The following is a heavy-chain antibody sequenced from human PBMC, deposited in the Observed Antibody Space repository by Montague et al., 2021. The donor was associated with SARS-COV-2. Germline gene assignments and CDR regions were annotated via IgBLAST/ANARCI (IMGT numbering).Heavy chain of an antibody. Sequence: SETLSLTCAVSGGSFSGYYWSWIRQSPVKGLDWIGEINHSDTTNXNPSLKLRVIISADTSTNQFSLKTSSVTAADTAVYYCARGGRGSRYHLLSGTWFDPWGQGTLVTVSS. CDR3: ARGGRGSRYHLLSGTWFDP. CDR2: INHSDTT. D-gene: IGHD2-2*01. J-gene: IGHJ5*02. CDR1: GGSFSGYY. V-gene: IGHV4-34*01.